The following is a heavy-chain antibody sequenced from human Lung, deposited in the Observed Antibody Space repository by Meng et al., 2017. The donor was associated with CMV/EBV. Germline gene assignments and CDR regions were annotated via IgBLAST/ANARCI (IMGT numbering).Heavy chain of an antibody. CDR2: IYYSGST. CDR3: ARPDDSSGWYMPFDY. V-gene: IGHV4-39*01. D-gene: IGHD6-19*01. Sequence: SETLSLTCTVAGGSISSSSYYWGWIRQPPGKGLEWIGRIYYSGSTYYNPSLKSRVTISVDTSKNQFSLKLSSVTAADTAVYYCARPDDSSGWYMPFDYWGQGXLVTVSS. CDR1: GGSISSSSYY. J-gene: IGHJ4*02.